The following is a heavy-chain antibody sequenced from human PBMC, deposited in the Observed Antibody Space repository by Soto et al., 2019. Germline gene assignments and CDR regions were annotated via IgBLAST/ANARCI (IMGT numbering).Heavy chain of an antibody. Sequence: PGGSLRLSCAASGFDASVNLMNWVRQAPGKGLEWVSVINGAGDTKYADSVKGRFAISRDISRNTVYLQMNSLRAEDTAVYYCVRKNSYSGMDVWGKATTVTVSS. CDR1: GFDASVNL. CDR3: VRKNSYSGMDV. J-gene: IGHJ6*04. V-gene: IGHV3-66*01. D-gene: IGHD1-26*01. CDR2: INGAGDT.